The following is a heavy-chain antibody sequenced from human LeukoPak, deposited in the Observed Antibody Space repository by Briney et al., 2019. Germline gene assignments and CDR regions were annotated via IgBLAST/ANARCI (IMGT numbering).Heavy chain of an antibody. CDR2: IYYSGST. Sequence: SETLSLTCTVSGGSISSSSYYWGWIRQPPGKGLEWIGSIYYSGSTYYNPSLKSRVTISVDTSKNQFSLKLSSVTAADTAVYYCARASIAAAGEAFDIWGQGTMVTVSS. V-gene: IGHV4-39*07. J-gene: IGHJ3*02. D-gene: IGHD6-13*01. CDR1: GGSISSSSYY. CDR3: ARASIAAAGEAFDI.